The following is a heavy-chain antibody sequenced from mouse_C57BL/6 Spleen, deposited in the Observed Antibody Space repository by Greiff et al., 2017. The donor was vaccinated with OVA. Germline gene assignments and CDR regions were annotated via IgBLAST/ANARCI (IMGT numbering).Heavy chain of an antibody. Sequence: VQLQQSGPELVKPGASVKISCKASGYTFTDYYMNWVKQSHGKSLEWIGDINPNNGGTSYNQKFKGKATLTVDKSSSTAYMELRSLTSEDSAVYYCAREDTTVVQGFAYWGQGTLVTVSA. CDR1: GYTFTDYY. V-gene: IGHV1-26*01. CDR3: AREDTTVVQGFAY. J-gene: IGHJ3*01. CDR2: INPNNGGT. D-gene: IGHD1-1*01.